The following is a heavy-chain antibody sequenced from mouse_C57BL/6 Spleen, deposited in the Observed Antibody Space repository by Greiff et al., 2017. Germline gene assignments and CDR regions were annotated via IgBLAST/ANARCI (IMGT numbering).Heavy chain of an antibody. CDR3: ARNDGYYGEYFDY. D-gene: IGHD2-3*01. Sequence: QVQLQQSGAELVKPGASVKISCKASGYAFSSYWMNWVKQRPGKGLEWIGQIYPGDGDTNYNGKFKGKATLTADKSSSTAYMQLSSLTSEDSAVYFCARNDGYYGEYFDYWGQGTTLTVSS. CDR1: GYAFSSYW. V-gene: IGHV1-80*01. J-gene: IGHJ2*01. CDR2: IYPGDGDT.